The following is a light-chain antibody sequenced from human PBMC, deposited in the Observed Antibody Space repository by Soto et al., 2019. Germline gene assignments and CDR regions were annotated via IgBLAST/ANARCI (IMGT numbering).Light chain of an antibody. V-gene: IGLV2-14*03. CDR3: SSYTNKDTLL. CDR2: DVT. Sequence: QSALTQPASVSGSPGQSITISCTGTSSDVGGYDHVSWYQQHPGKAPKLIIYDVTVRPSGISPRFSGSKSDNTASLAVSGLQPEGEADYYYSSYTNKDTLLFGGGTRSPS. CDR1: SSDVGGYDH. J-gene: IGLJ3*02.